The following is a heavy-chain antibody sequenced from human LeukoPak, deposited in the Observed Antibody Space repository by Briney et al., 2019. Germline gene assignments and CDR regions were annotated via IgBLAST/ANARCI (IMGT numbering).Heavy chain of an antibody. J-gene: IGHJ4*02. CDR1: GFTFSSYA. CDR3: AKEYGAFTYYYDSNGSYFDY. CDR2: ISGSGGST. D-gene: IGHD3-22*01. V-gene: IGHV3-23*01. Sequence: PGGSLRLSCAASGFTFSSYAMSWVRQAPGKGLEWVSAISGSGGSTYYADSVKGRFTISRDNSKNTLYLQMNSLRAEDTAVYYCAKEYGAFTYYYDSNGSYFDYWGQGTLVTVSS.